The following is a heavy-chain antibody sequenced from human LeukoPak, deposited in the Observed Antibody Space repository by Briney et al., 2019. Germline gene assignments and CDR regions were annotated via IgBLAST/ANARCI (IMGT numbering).Heavy chain of an antibody. J-gene: IGHJ4*02. Sequence: PSETLSLTCTVSGGSISSPGYYWGWIRQPPEKGLEGIGSMYYSGATYYNPSLKSRVTISVDTSKNQFSLKLSSVTAADTAVYYWARHHGYSYGRIEYGGQGTLVTVS. V-gene: IGHV4-39*01. CDR3: ARHHGYSYGRIEY. D-gene: IGHD5-18*01. CDR1: GGSISSPGYY. CDR2: MYYSGAT.